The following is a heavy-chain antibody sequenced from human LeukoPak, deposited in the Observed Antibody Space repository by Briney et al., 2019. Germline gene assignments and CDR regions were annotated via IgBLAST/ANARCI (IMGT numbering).Heavy chain of an antibody. CDR3: ARDLDGTMHDGDY. CDR2: ISYDGSNK. D-gene: IGHD1-14*01. J-gene: IGHJ4*02. V-gene: IGHV3-30-3*01. CDR1: GFTFSSYA. Sequence: GRSLRLSCAASGFTFSSYAMHWVRQAPGKGLEWVAVISYDGSNKYYADSVKGRFTISRDNSENTLYLQMNSLRAEDTAVYYCARDLDGTMHDGDYWGQGTLVTVSS.